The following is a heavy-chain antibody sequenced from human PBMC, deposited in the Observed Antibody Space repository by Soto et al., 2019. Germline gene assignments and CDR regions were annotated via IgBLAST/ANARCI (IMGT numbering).Heavy chain of an antibody. V-gene: IGHV1-3*01. CDR3: ARVTIFGVVHYYGMDV. CDR2: INAGNGNT. D-gene: IGHD3-3*01. Sequence: ASVKVSCKASGYTFISYAMHWVRQAPGQRLEWMGWINAGNGNTKYSQKFQGRVTITRDTSASTAYMELSSLRSEDTAVYYCARVTIFGVVHYYGMDVWGQGTTVTVSS. J-gene: IGHJ6*02. CDR1: GYTFISYA.